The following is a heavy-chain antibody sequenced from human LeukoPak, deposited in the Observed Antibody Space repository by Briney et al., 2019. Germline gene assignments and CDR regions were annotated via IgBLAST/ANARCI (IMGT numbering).Heavy chain of an antibody. D-gene: IGHD6-13*01. CDR1: GGSLSSNNYY. CDR2: IYTSGST. V-gene: IGHV4-61*02. J-gene: IGHJ4*02. CDR3: AREGYSSRAFDY. Sequence: KSSETLSLTCTVSGGSLSSNNYYWTWIRQPAGKGLEWIGRIYTSGSTNYNPSLKSRVTISVDTSKNQFSLKLSSVTAADTAVYYCAREGYSSRAFDYWGQGTLVTVSS.